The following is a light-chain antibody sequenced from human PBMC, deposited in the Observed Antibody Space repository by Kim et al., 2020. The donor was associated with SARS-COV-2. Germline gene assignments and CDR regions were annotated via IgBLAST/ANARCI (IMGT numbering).Light chain of an antibody. J-gene: IGKJ1*01. CDR1: QRVLYSSNNKDY. V-gene: IGKV4-1*01. CDR2: WAS. Sequence: DIVMTQSPDSLAVSLGERATINCKSSQRVLYSSNNKDYLTWYQQKPGQPPKLLIYWASTRESGVPDRFSGSGSGTDFTLTISSLQAEDVAVDYCQQFYSTPNTFGQGTKVEIK. CDR3: QQFYSTPNT.